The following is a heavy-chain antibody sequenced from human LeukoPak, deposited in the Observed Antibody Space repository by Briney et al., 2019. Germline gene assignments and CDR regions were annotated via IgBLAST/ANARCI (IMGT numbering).Heavy chain of an antibody. D-gene: IGHD2-15*01. CDR1: GGSISSASYY. CDR3: ARDIFYFDY. CDR2: IYTSGRT. V-gene: IGHV4-61*02. Sequence: SETLSLTCTVSGGSISSASYYWSWIRQPAGKGLEWIGRIYTSGRTTYNPSLQSRVTISFDTSKKQVSLTLDSVTAADTATYYGARDIFYFDYSGQGIEVTVSS. J-gene: IGHJ4*02.